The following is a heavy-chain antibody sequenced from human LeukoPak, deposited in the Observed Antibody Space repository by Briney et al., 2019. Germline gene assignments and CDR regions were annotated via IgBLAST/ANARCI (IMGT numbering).Heavy chain of an antibody. CDR2: IKLDGSEE. D-gene: IGHD3-10*01. J-gene: IGHJ4*02. Sequence: GGSLRLSCAASGFTFSTYWMNWVRQAPGKGLEWVANIKLDGSEEHYVDSVKGRFAVSRDNAKNSLHLQMNSLRAEDTAVYYCARLPMVRGVIYFDYWGQGTLVTVSS. CDR1: GFTFSTYW. CDR3: ARLPMVRGVIYFDY. V-gene: IGHV3-7*01.